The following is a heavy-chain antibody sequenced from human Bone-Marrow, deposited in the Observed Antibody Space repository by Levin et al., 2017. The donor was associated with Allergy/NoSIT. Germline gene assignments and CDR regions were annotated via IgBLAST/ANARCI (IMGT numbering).Heavy chain of an antibody. Sequence: GESLKISCAASGFSFGNSWMTWVRQAPGKGLEWVANIKQDGSEKNYVDSVKGRFTISRDNTKNSLYLEMNSLRAEDTAVYFCAKNGWTFDYWGQGTLVTVSS. D-gene: IGHD6-19*01. CDR2: IKQDGSEK. V-gene: IGHV3-7*01. CDR1: GFSFGNSW. CDR3: AKNGWTFDY. J-gene: IGHJ4*02.